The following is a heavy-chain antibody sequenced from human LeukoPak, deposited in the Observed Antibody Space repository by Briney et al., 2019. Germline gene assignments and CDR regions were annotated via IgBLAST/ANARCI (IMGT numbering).Heavy chain of an antibody. Sequence: ASVKVSCKASGYIFTGYYMHWVRQAPGQGLEWMGGINPNSGGTNYAQKFQGRVTMTRDTSISTAYMELSRLRSDDTAVYYCARSNYRIAVAVPWVYYMDVWGKGTTVTVSS. CDR3: ARSNYRIAVAVPWVYYMDV. CDR1: GYIFTGYY. J-gene: IGHJ6*03. CDR2: INPNSGGT. D-gene: IGHD6-19*01. V-gene: IGHV1-2*02.